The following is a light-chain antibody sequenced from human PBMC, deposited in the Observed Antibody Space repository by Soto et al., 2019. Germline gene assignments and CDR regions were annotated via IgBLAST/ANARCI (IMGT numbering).Light chain of an antibody. CDR2: GPS. V-gene: IGKV3-20*01. CDR3: QQYGSSPT. J-gene: IGKJ5*01. CDR1: QSVSAGY. Sequence: EIVLTQSPGTLSLSPGERATLSCRASQSVSAGYLAWYQQKPGQAPRLLIYGPSNRATGIADRFSGSGSGTDFTLTISRLEPDDSAVYYCQQYGSSPTFGQATRLEIK.